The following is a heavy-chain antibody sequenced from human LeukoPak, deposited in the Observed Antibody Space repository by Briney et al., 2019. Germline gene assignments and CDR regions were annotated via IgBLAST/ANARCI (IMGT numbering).Heavy chain of an antibody. CDR2: IYTSGST. Sequence: SETLSLTSTVSGGSISSYYWSWIRQPAGKGLEWIGRIYTSGSTNYNRALKSRVTVSVDTSKNQFSLKLSSVTAADTAVYYCARAAAGTILDYWGQGTLVTVSS. CDR1: GGSISSYY. V-gene: IGHV4-4*07. CDR3: ARAAAGTILDY. J-gene: IGHJ4*02. D-gene: IGHD6-13*01.